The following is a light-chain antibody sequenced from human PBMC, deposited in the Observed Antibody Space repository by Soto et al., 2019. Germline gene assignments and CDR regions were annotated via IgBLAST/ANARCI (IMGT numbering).Light chain of an antibody. V-gene: IGKV3-15*01. J-gene: IGKJ4*01. CDR3: QQYNNSPALA. CDR2: GAS. CDR1: QSVSSN. Sequence: EIVMTQSPATLSVSPGERATLSCRASQSVSSNLAWYQQKPGQAPRLLIYGASTRATGIPARFSGSGSGTELTLTVSRLQSEDFAVDYCQQYNNSPALAFGGGTQVEIK.